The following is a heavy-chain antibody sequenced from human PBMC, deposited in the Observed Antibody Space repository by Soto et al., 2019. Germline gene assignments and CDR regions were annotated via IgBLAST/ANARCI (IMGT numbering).Heavy chain of an antibody. CDR1: GFTFSSYG. J-gene: IGHJ6*02. CDR2: IWYDGSNK. V-gene: IGHV3-33*01. CDR3: ARDYYDSSGYHYYYYGMDV. Sequence: QVQLVESGGGVVQPGRSLRLSCAASGFTFSSYGMHWVRQAPGKGLEWVAVIWYDGSNKYYADSVKGRFTISRDNFKNTLYLQMNNLRAEDTAVYYCARDYYDSSGYHYYYYGMDVWGQGTTVTVSS. D-gene: IGHD3-22*01.